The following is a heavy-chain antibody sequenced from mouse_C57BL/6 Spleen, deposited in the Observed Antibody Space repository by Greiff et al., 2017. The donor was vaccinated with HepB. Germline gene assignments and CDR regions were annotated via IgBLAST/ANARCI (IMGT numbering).Heavy chain of an antibody. V-gene: IGHV5-6*02. Sequence: DVKLVESGGDLVKPGGSLKLSCAASGFTFSSYGMSWVRQTPDKRLEWVATISSGGSYTYYPDSVKGRFTISRDNAKNTLYLQMSSLKSEDTAMYYCARHGDYDGDSYFDVWGTGTTVTVSS. CDR3: ARHGDYDGDSYFDV. CDR1: GFTFSSYG. CDR2: ISSGGSYT. J-gene: IGHJ1*03. D-gene: IGHD2-4*01.